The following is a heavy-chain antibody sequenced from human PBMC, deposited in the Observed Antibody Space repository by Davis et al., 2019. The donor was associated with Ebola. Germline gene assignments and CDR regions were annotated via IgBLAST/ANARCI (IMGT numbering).Heavy chain of an antibody. CDR3: AKDTSNVWFDV. CDR2: ISPSAGST. V-gene: IGHV3-23*01. D-gene: IGHD6-19*01. Sequence: GGSLRLSCAASGFTFSSNSMNWVRQAPGKGLEWVSSISPSAGSTFYADSVKGRFTISRDNSKNTLHLQMNSLRVEDTAIYYCAKDTSNVWFDVWGQGTMVTVSS. J-gene: IGHJ3*01. CDR1: GFTFSSNS.